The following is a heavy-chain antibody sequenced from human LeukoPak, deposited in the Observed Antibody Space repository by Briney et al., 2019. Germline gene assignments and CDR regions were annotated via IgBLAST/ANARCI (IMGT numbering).Heavy chain of an antibody. V-gene: IGHV1-8*01. Sequence: GASVKVSYKASGYTFTTYDLNWVRQATGQGLEWMGWKNPNSGNTGYAQKFQGRVSMTRNISITTAYIELSNLTSEDTAVYYCARRIRGAPTDYWGQGTLVTVSS. CDR3: ARRIRGAPTDY. CDR2: KNPNSGNT. D-gene: IGHD3-10*01. CDR1: GYTFTTYD. J-gene: IGHJ4*02.